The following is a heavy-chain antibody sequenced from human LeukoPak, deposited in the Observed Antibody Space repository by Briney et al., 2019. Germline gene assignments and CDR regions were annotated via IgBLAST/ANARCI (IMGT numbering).Heavy chain of an antibody. CDR2: ISGSGGST. Sequence: GGSLRLSCAASGFTFSSYAMSWVRQAPGKGLEWVSAISGSGGSTYYADSVKGRFTISRDNPKNTLYLQMNNLRAEDTAVYYCAPRVVGSAPFDYWGQGTLVTVSS. CDR3: APRVVGSAPFDY. V-gene: IGHV3-23*01. D-gene: IGHD2-15*01. J-gene: IGHJ4*02. CDR1: GFTFSSYA.